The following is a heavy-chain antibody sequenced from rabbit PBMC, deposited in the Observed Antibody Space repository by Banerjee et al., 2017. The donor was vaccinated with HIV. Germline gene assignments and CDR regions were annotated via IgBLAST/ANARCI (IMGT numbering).Heavy chain of an antibody. CDR3: ASIIWISSRHL. Sequence: QSLEESGGGLVTPGASLTLTCTASGFSSSSSYWICWVRQAPGKGLEWIACIYTGGDATYYASWAKGRFTISKTSSTTVTLQMTSLTAADTATYLCASIIWISSRHLWGQGTLVTVS. CDR1: GFSSSSSYW. V-gene: IGHV1S40*01. D-gene: IGHD1-1*01. J-gene: IGHJ3*01. CDR2: IYTGGDAT.